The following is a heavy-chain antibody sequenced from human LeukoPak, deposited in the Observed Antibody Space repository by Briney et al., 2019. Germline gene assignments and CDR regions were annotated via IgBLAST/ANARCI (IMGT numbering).Heavy chain of an antibody. V-gene: IGHV3-48*03. CDR3: ARDWVTMVRTNYYYYGMDV. CDR2: ISSSGSTI. CDR1: GFTFSSYE. D-gene: IGHD3-10*01. Sequence: PGGSLRLSCAASGFTFSSYEMNWVRQAPGKGLEWVSYISSSGSTIYYADSVKDRFTISRDNAKNSLYLQMNSLRAEDTAVYYCARDWVTMVRTNYYYYGMDVWGKGTTVTVSS. J-gene: IGHJ6*04.